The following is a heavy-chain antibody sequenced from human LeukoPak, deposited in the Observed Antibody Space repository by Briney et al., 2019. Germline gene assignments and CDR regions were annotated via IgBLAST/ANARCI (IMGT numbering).Heavy chain of an antibody. CDR3: ARVRYDILTGLYYFDY. J-gene: IGHJ4*02. D-gene: IGHD3-9*01. CDR1: GFTFSSYA. V-gene: IGHV3-23*01. CDR2: FSGSDDNT. Sequence: GGSLRLSCAASGFTFSSYAMSWVRQAPGKGLEWVSAFSGSDDNTYYADSVKGRFTISRDNSKNTLYLQMNSLRAEDTAVYYCARVRYDILTGLYYFDYWGQGTLVTVSS.